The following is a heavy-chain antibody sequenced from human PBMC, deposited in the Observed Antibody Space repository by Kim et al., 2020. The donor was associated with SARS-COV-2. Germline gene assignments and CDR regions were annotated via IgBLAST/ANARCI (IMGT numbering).Heavy chain of an antibody. D-gene: IGHD6-13*01. J-gene: IGHJ4*02. V-gene: IGHV4-59*01. Sequence: NYNPSLKSRVTISVDTSKNQFSLKLSSVTAADTAVYYCARDGAAAGTLDYWGQGTLVTVSS. CDR3: ARDGAAAGTLDY.